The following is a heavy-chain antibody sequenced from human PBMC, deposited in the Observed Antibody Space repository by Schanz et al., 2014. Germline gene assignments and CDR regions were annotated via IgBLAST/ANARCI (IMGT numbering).Heavy chain of an antibody. V-gene: IGHV3-33*01. CDR2: ISYDGSFK. Sequence: QVQLVESGGGVVQPGRSLRLSCAASGFNFGSHGMHWVRQAPGKGLEWVAVISYDGSFKNYADSVRGRITMSRDNSKNTMYLQISNLRADDTAGYYWARELRGGVAFDCGGQGTMVTVCS. D-gene: IGHD3-16*01. J-gene: IGHJ3*01. CDR3: ARELRGGVAFDC. CDR1: GFNFGSHG.